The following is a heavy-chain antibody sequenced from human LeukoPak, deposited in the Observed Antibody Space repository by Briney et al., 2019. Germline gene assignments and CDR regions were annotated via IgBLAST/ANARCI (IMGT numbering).Heavy chain of an antibody. J-gene: IGHJ4*02. CDR2: INPNSGGT. CDR1: GCTFTAYY. CDR3: ASSVSSRWAIIDY. V-gene: IGHV1-2*02. D-gene: IGHD6-13*01. Sequence: ASVTVSCKASGCTFTAYYMHWVRQAAGQGLEWLGWINPNSGGTNYAQKFQGRVTMTRDTSITTAYMELSRLSSDDTAVYYCASSVSSRWAIIDYWGQGTLVTASS.